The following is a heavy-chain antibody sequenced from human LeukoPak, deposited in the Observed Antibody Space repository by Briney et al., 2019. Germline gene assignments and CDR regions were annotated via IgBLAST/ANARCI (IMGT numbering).Heavy chain of an antibody. CDR1: GYTFTGYY. Sequence: ASVKVSCKASGYTFTGYYMHWVRQAPGQGLEWMGWINPNSGGTNYAQKFQGRVTMTRDTSISTAYMELSRLRSDDTAVYYCARDHYDILTGYYTNFDYWGQGTLVTVSS. V-gene: IGHV1-2*02. D-gene: IGHD3-9*01. CDR3: ARDHYDILTGYYTNFDY. CDR2: INPNSGGT. J-gene: IGHJ4*02.